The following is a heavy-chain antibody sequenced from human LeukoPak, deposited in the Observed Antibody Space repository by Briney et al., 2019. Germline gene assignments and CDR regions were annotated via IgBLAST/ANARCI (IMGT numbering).Heavy chain of an antibody. CDR2: INQDESEK. CDR1: GGSISSGDYY. V-gene: IGHV3-7*01. CDR3: ARESRPDGRLIDIDF. J-gene: IGHJ4*02. D-gene: IGHD1-1*01. Sequence: ETLSLTCTVSGGSISSGDYYWSWVRQAPGKGLEWVADINQDESEKYYVDSMRGRLTISRDNAENSLYLQMNSLRVEDTALYYCARESRPDGRLIDIDFWGQGTLVTVSS.